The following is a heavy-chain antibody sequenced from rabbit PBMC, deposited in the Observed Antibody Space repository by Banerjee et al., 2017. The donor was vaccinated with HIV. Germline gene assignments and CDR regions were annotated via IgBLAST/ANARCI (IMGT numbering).Heavy chain of an antibody. D-gene: IGHD5-1*01. CDR1: GVSFSDKDV. CDR3: ARSDNSIDEGVAFNV. CDR2: INMITSKS. V-gene: IGHV1S45*01. J-gene: IGHJ4*01. Sequence: QEQLEESGGGLVKPEGSLTLTCKASGVSFSDKDVMCWVRQAPGKGLEWIACINMITSKSVYASWAKGRFIMSRTSSTTVTLQLDSLTAADTATYFCARSDNSIDEGVAFNVWGPGTLVTVS.